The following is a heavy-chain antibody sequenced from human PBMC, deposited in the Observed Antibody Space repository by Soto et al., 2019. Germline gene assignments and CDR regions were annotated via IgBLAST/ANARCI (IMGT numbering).Heavy chain of an antibody. CDR2: FRTSGDGGTT. V-gene: IGHV3-23*01. CDR1: GFTFSSYS. D-gene: IGHD3-10*01. J-gene: IGHJ4*02. CDR3: AKKVNSGPGSQYFDY. Sequence: PGGSLRLSCAASGFTFSSYSMSWVRQAPGKGLEWVSGFRTSGDGGTTYYADSVKGRFTISRDNSKNMLFLQMNSLRAEDTAIYYCAKKVNSGPGSQYFDYWGQGTLGTVS.